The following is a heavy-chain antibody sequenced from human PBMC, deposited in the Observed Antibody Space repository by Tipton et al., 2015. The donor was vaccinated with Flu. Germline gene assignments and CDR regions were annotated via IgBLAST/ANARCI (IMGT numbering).Heavy chain of an antibody. CDR3: ARHTRIAIGGLNWFDP. Sequence: LSCAVYGGSLSGYYWSWIRQSPGKGLEWIGEINHSGSTNHNPSLKSRLTISLDMSKNQFSLNLYSVSAADAAVYYCARHTRIAIGGLNWFDPWGQGTLVTVSS. CDR2: INHSGST. D-gene: IGHD2/OR15-2a*01. CDR1: GGSLSGYY. J-gene: IGHJ5*02. V-gene: IGHV4-34*01.